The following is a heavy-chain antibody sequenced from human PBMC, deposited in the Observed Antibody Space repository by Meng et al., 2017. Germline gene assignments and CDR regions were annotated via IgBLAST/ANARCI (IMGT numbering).Heavy chain of an antibody. J-gene: IGHJ6*02. CDR2: INPNSGGT. V-gene: IGHV1-2*06. CDR3: AREKVVGTTTIGGYYYGMDV. Sequence: ASVKVSCKASGYTFTGYYMHWVRQAPGQGLEWMGRINPNSGGTNYAQKFQGRVTMTRDTSTSTVYMERSSLRSEDTAVYYGAREKVVGTTTIGGYYYGMDVWGQGTTVTVSS. CDR1: GYTFTGYY. D-gene: IGHD1-26*01.